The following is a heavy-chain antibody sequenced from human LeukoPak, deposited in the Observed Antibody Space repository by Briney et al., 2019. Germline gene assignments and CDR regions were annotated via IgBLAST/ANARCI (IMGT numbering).Heavy chain of an antibody. J-gene: IGHJ4*02. V-gene: IGHV3-72*01. CDR2: TRNKANSYTT. CDR1: GFTFSDHY. D-gene: IGHD3-3*01. Sequence: GGSLRLSCAASGFTFSDHYMDWLRQAPGKGLEWVGRTRNKANSYTTEYAASVKGRFTVSRDASKNSLYLQMNSLKTEDTAVYYCARASGNSTIRYYFDNWGQGTLVTVSS. CDR3: ARASGNSTIRYYFDN.